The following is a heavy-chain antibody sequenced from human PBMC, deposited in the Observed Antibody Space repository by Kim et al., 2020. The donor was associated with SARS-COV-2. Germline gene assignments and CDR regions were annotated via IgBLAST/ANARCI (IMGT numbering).Heavy chain of an antibody. Sequence: ASVKVSCKASGYTFTSYGISWVRQAPGQGLEWMGWISAYNGNTNYAQKLQGRVTMTTDTSTSTAYMELRSLRSDDTAVYYCARVNRQAVAGTWGDWFDPWGQGTLVTVSS. CDR3: ARVNRQAVAGTWGDWFDP. CDR2: ISAYNGNT. V-gene: IGHV1-18*01. CDR1: GYTFTSYG. J-gene: IGHJ5*02. D-gene: IGHD6-19*01.